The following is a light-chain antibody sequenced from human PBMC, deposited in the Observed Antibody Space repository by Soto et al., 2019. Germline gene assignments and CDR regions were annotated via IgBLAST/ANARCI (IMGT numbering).Light chain of an antibody. J-gene: IGLJ1*01. Sequence: QSALTQPPSVSGSPGQSVAISCIGTSSDVGSSNGVSWYQQPPGTAPKLMIYDVSNRPSGVPDRFSGSKSGNTASLTISGLQAEDEADYYCSSYTSSSTYVFGTGTKLTVL. V-gene: IGLV2-18*02. CDR2: DVS. CDR3: SSYTSSSTYV. CDR1: SSDVGSSNG.